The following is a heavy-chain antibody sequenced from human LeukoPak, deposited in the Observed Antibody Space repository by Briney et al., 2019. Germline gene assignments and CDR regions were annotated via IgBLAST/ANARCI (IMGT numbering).Heavy chain of an antibody. CDR1: GGTFRSCA. Sequence: SVKVSCKPSGGTFRSCAISWVRQAPGQGLEWMERIIHILGIANYAQKFQGRVTITADKSTSTAYMELSSLRSEDTAVYYCARDPSAAGTEDGRSCGQGTLVTVSS. D-gene: IGHD6-13*01. CDR3: ARDPSAAGTEDGRS. J-gene: IGHJ4*02. V-gene: IGHV1-69*04. CDR2: IIHILGIA.